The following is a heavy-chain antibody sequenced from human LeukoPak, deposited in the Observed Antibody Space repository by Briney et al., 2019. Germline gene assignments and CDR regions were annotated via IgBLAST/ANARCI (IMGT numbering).Heavy chain of an antibody. Sequence: SVKVSCKASGFTITSSAMQWVRQARGQRLEWIGWIVVGSGNTNYAQKFQERVTITRDMSTSTAYMELSSLRSEDTAVYYCAVAYYYDSSGYYSAYGMDVWGQGTTVTVSS. J-gene: IGHJ6*02. CDR3: AVAYYYDSSGYYSAYGMDV. D-gene: IGHD3-22*01. V-gene: IGHV1-58*02. CDR1: GFTITSSA. CDR2: IVVGSGNT.